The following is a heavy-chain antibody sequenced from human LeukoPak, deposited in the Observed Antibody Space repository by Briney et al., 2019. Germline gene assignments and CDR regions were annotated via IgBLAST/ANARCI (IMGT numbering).Heavy chain of an antibody. CDR3: ARGAVAGLEGVDY. Sequence: SVKVSCKVSGSSFSSYTISWVRQAPGQGLEWMGRIIPIHNMINYAQNFQDRVTITADKSTSTAYMELSSLRSEDTAIYYCARGAVAGLEGVDYWGPGTLVTVSS. J-gene: IGHJ4*02. V-gene: IGHV1-69*02. CDR2: IIPIHNMI. CDR1: GSSFSSYT. D-gene: IGHD6-19*01.